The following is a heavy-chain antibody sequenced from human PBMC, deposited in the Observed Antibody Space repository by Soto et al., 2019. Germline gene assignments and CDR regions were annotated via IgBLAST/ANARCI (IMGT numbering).Heavy chain of an antibody. D-gene: IGHD6-13*01. CDR1: GGSISSYY. CDR2: IYYSGST. V-gene: IGHV4-59*01. Sequence: PSETLCPTCTVSGGSISSYYRSWIRQPPGKGLEWIGYIYYSGSTNYNPSLKSRVTISVDTSQNQFSLKLSSVTAAATAVYYCARYYRRSSWSQNHEGMEVWGHG. CDR3: ARYYRRSSWSQNHEGMEV. J-gene: IGHJ6*02.